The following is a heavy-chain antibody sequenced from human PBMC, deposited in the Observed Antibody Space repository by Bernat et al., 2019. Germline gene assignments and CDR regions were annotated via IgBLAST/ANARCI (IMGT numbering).Heavy chain of an antibody. CDR1: GFTFSDFY. Sequence: VQLVESGGGLVKPGGSLRLSCAASGFTFSDFYMSWIRQAPGKGLEWVSYITTSGSYINYADSVKGRFTISRDNDKNSLYLQMSSLRAEDTAVYYCARVRDSGYDWDSWGQGALVTVSS. D-gene: IGHD5-12*01. CDR2: ITTSGSYI. V-gene: IGHV3-11*06. CDR3: ARVRDSGYDWDS. J-gene: IGHJ4*02.